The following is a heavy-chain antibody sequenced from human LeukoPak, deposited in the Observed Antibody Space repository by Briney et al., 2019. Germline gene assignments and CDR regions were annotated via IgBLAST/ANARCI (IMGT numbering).Heavy chain of an antibody. CDR2: IYYSGST. J-gene: IGHJ5*02. Sequence: SETLSLTCTVSGGSISSYYWSWIRQPPGEGLEWIGYIYYSGSTNYNPSLKSRVTISVDTSKNQFSLKLSSVTAADTAVYYCARGDSSGYYWFDPWGQGTLVTVSS. D-gene: IGHD3-22*01. V-gene: IGHV4-59*01. CDR1: GGSISSYY. CDR3: ARGDSSGYYWFDP.